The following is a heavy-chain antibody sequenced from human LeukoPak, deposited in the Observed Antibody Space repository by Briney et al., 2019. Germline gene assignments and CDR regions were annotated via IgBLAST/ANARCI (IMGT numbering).Heavy chain of an antibody. V-gene: IGHV4-59*01. Sequence: SETLSLTCTVSGGSLSIYYWSWIRQPPGKGLEWVGFFYYGGNTYYNSSLKSRVTISVDMSKSQFSLKLSSVTAADTAVYYCAREDGSGSYFGVDYWGQGTLVTVSS. CDR1: GGSLSIYY. CDR3: AREDGSGSYFGVDY. CDR2: FYYGGNT. D-gene: IGHD3-10*01. J-gene: IGHJ4*02.